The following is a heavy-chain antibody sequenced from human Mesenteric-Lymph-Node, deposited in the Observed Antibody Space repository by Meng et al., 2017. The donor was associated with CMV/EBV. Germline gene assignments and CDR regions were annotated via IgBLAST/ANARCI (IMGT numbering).Heavy chain of an antibody. CDR1: GYTFTGYY. Sequence: ASVKVSCKASGYTFTGYYMHWVRQAPGQGLEWMGWINPNSGGTNYAQKFQGRVTMTRDTSISTAYMELSRLRSDDTAVYYCARGKYQLPLRFTDLDYWGQGTLVTVSS. CDR2: INPNSGGT. CDR3: ARGKYQLPLRFTDLDY. D-gene: IGHD2-2*01. J-gene: IGHJ4*02. V-gene: IGHV1-2*02.